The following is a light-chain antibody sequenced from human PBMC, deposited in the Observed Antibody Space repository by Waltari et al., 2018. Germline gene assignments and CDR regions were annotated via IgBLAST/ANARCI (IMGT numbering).Light chain of an antibody. Sequence: QSALTQPASVSGSPGQSITISCTGTSRDVGGYNYVSWYQQRPGKAPKLLIYEVSYRPSAISHRFSGSKSGNTASLTISGLQAEDEADYYCSSYTSSRTLEVFGGGTKLTVL. V-gene: IGLV2-14*01. CDR1: SRDVGGYNY. J-gene: IGLJ2*01. CDR2: EVS. CDR3: SSYTSSRTLEV.